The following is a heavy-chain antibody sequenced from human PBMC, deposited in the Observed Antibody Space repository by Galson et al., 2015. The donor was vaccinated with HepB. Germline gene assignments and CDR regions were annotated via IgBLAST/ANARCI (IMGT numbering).Heavy chain of an antibody. Sequence: ETLSLTCTVSGGSISSSSYYWGWIRQPPGKGLEWIGSIYYSGSTYYNPSLKSRVTISVDTSKNQFSLKLSSVTAADTAVYYCARRGGWLQPKDYWGQGTLVTVSS. J-gene: IGHJ4*02. CDR3: ARRGGWLQPKDY. D-gene: IGHD5-24*01. CDR2: IYYSGST. CDR1: GGSISSSSYY. V-gene: IGHV4-39*01.